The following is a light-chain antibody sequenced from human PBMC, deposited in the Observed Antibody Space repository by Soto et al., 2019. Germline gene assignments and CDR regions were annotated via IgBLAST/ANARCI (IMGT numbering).Light chain of an antibody. Sequence: QSVLTQPPSASGSPGQSVTISCAGTSSDVGGYNFVSWYQQHPGKVPKLMIYEVIKWPSGVPDRFSGSKSGNTASLTVSGLHAEDEADYYCSSYSGSDNFVVFGGGTKLTVL. CDR3: SSYSGSDNFVV. J-gene: IGLJ2*01. V-gene: IGLV2-8*01. CDR1: SSDVGGYNF. CDR2: EVI.